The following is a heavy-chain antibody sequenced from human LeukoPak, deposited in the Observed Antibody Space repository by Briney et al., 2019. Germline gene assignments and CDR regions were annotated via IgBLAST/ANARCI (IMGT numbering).Heavy chain of an antibody. J-gene: IGHJ4*02. CDR2: IRSKANSYAT. CDR1: GFAFSGSA. V-gene: IGHV3-73*01. CDR3: TSLSIAVAGSWRSR. Sequence: GGSLRLSCAASGFAFSGSAMHWVRQASGKGLEWVGRIRSKANSYATAYAASVKGRFTISRDDSKNTAYLQMNSLKTEDTAVYYCTSLSIAVAGSWRSRWGQGTLVTVSS. D-gene: IGHD6-19*01.